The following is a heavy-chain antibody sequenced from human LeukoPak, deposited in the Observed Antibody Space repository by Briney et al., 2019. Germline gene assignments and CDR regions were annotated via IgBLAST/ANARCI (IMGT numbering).Heavy chain of an antibody. CDR2: ISWNSGSI. D-gene: IGHD6-13*01. CDR1: GFTFDDYA. V-gene: IGHV3-9*01. Sequence: RTGRSLRLSCAASGFTFDDYAMHWVRQAPGKGLEWVSGISWNSGSIGYADSVKGRFTISRDNAKNSLYLQMNSLRAEDTALYYCAKDGAGGSWYGNGYYYGMDVWGQGTTVTVSS. J-gene: IGHJ6*02. CDR3: AKDGAGGSWYGNGYYYGMDV.